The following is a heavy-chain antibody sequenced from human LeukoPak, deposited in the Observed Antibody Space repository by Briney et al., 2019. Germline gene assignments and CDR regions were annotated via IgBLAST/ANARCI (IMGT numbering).Heavy chain of an antibody. CDR3: SRTRVIRGGQMDV. CDR2: ITSSSNII. CDR1: EFTFSHYG. V-gene: IGHV3-48*01. D-gene: IGHD3-10*01. J-gene: IGHJ6*04. Sequence: GGSLRLSCAASEFTFSHYGMNWVHQAPGKGLEWISHITSSSNIINYADSVKGRFTISRDNAKNSLYLQMDSLRAEDTAVYYCSRTRVIRGGQMDVWGKGTTVSVSS.